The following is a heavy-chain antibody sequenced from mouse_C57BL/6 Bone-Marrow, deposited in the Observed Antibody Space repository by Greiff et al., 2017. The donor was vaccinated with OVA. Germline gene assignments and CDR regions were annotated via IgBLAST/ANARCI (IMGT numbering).Heavy chain of an antibody. J-gene: IGHJ2*01. V-gene: IGHV14-4*01. CDR3: TTSFDY. Sequence: VQLQQSGAELVRPAASVKLSCTFSGFYINDDYMYRVNQRLEQGLVWCGWFVPDNGDTEYASTFQGQATLTADTSSNTVFLQLSRLTSEGATVYYGTTSFDYWGQGTTLTVSA. CDR1: GFYINDDY. CDR2: FVPDNGDT.